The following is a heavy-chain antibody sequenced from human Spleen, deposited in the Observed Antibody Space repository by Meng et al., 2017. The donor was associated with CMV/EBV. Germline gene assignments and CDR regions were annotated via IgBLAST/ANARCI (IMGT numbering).Heavy chain of an antibody. Sequence: GESLKISCVASGFTFSSYWMHWVRQGPGEGLVWVSRITADGTITSYADSVKGRFTISRDNAKNTLYLQMDSLRAEDTAVYYCARDATLPDYWGQGTLVTVSS. V-gene: IGHV3-74*01. D-gene: IGHD2-15*01. J-gene: IGHJ4*02. CDR2: ITADGTIT. CDR3: ARDATLPDY. CDR1: GFTFSSYW.